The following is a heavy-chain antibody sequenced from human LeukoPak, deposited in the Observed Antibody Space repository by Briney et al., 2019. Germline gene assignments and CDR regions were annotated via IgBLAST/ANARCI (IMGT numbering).Heavy chain of an antibody. CDR1: GFTVSSNY. CDR3: AKDQQWLVNDAFDI. Sequence: GGSLRLSCAASGFTVSSNYMSWVRQAPGKGLEWVSVIYSGGSTYYADSVKGRFTISRDNSKNTLYLQMNSLRAEDTAVYYCAKDQQWLVNDAFDIWGQGTMVTVSS. CDR2: IYSGGST. V-gene: IGHV3-66*01. D-gene: IGHD6-19*01. J-gene: IGHJ3*02.